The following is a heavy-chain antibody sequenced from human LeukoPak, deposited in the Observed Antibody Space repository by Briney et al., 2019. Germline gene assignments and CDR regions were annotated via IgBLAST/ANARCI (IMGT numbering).Heavy chain of an antibody. Sequence: DSVKVSCKASSYTFANYGFSWVRQPPGQGLEWLGWISPYNGNTSYAQKVQGRVTMTTDTSTSTAYMELRSLRSDDTAVYYCARVGLYYYDSSGNSFDYWGQGTLVTVSS. V-gene: IGHV1-18*01. CDR3: ARVGLYYYDSSGNSFDY. CDR2: ISPYNGNT. D-gene: IGHD3-22*01. J-gene: IGHJ4*02. CDR1: SYTFANYG.